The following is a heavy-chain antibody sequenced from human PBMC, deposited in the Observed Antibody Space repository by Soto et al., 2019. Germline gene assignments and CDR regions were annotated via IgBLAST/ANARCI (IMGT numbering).Heavy chain of an antibody. CDR1: GGSISSYY. CDR2: IYYSGST. CDR3: ASFPISGYELFDY. D-gene: IGHD5-12*01. J-gene: IGHJ4*02. V-gene: IGHV4-59*01. Sequence: PSETLSLTCTVSGGSISSYYWSWIRQPPGKGLEWIGYIYYSGSTNYNPSLKSRVTISVDTSKNQFSLKLSSVTAADTAVYYCASFPISGYELFDYWGQGTLVTVSS.